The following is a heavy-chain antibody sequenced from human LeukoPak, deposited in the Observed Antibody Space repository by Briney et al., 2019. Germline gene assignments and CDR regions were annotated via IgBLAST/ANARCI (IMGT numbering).Heavy chain of an antibody. CDR3: ARPGAPTGWYFDL. Sequence: ASETLSLTCTVSGGSISNYCWSWIRQPPGKGLEWIGYVYYSGSTNYNPSLRSRATISVDTSRNQFSLKLTSVTAADTAVYYCARPGAPTGWYFDLWGRGTLVTVSS. J-gene: IGHJ2*01. D-gene: IGHD1-1*01. V-gene: IGHV4-59*08. CDR2: VYYSGST. CDR1: GGSISNYC.